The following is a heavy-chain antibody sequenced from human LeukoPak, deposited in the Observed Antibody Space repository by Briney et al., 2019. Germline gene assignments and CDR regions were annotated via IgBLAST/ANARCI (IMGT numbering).Heavy chain of an antibody. J-gene: IGHJ4*02. CDR1: GGSISSYY. V-gene: IGHV4-59*01. Sequence: SETLSLTCTVSGGSISSYYWSWIRQPPGKGLEWIGYIYYSGSTNYNPSLKSRVTISVDTSKNQFSLKLSSVTAADTAVYYCARGFRGYSYGYVSYLGYFDYWGQGTLVTVSS. CDR3: ARGFRGYSYGYVSYLGYFDY. CDR2: IYYSGST. D-gene: IGHD5-18*01.